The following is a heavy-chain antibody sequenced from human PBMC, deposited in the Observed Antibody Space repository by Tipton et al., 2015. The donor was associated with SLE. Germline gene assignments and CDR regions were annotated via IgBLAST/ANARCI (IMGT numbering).Heavy chain of an antibody. V-gene: IGHV1-2*06. J-gene: IGHJ6*02. D-gene: IGHD5-18*01. CDR3: AIENTAMVALSYYYYGMDV. CDR1: GDTFTSYY. CDR2: INPNSGGT. Sequence: QSGAEVKKPGASVKVSCKASGDTFTSYYMHWVRQAPGQGLEWMGRINPNSGGTNYAQKFQGRVTMTRDTSISTAYMELSRLRSDDTAVYYCAIENTAMVALSYYYYGMDVWGQGTTVTVSS.